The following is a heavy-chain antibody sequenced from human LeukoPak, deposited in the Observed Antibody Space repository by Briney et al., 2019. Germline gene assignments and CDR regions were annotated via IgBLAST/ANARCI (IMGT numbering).Heavy chain of an antibody. D-gene: IGHD6-13*01. CDR2: IYTSGST. CDR1: GGSISSGSYY. V-gene: IGHV4-61*02. CDR3: ARDYSYPGIAAAEVDAFDI. Sequence: SQTLSLTCTVSGGSISSGSYYWSWIRQPAGKGLEWIGRIYTSGSTNYNPSLKSRVTISVDTSKNQFSLKLSSVTAADTAVYYCARDYSYPGIAAAEVDAFDIWGQGTMVTVSS. J-gene: IGHJ3*02.